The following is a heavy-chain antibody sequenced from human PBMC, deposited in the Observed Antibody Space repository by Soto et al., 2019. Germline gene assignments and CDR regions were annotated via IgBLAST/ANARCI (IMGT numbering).Heavy chain of an antibody. D-gene: IGHD6-13*01. Sequence: GGSLRLSCAASGFTFSSYSMNWVRQAPGKGLEWVSYISSSSSTIYYADSVKGRFTISRDNAKNSLYLQMNSLRDEDTAVYYCAREAAAGYLNWFEPWGQGTLVTVSS. CDR1: GFTFSSYS. J-gene: IGHJ5*02. CDR3: AREAAAGYLNWFEP. CDR2: ISSSSSTI. V-gene: IGHV3-48*02.